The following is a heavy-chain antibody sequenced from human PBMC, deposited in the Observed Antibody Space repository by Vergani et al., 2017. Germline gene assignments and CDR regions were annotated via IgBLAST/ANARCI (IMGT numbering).Heavy chain of an antibody. V-gene: IGHV4-61*02. Sequence: QVQLQESGPGLVKPSQTLSLTCTVSGGSITSDNYYWSWILQPAGKGLEWIGRIYTSGITNYNPSLKSRVTISVDTSKNHFSLKLSSVTAADTALYYCARVNYYGSGYYYHYMDVWGKGTTVTVSS. CDR1: GGSITSDNYY. D-gene: IGHD3-10*01. J-gene: IGHJ6*03. CDR2: IYTSGIT. CDR3: ARVNYYGSGYYYHYMDV.